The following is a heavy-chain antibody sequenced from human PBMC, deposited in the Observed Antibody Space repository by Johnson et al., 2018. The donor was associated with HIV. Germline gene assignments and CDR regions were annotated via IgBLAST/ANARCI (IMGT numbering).Heavy chain of an antibody. D-gene: IGHD6-19*01. CDR2: ISGAGGSR. V-gene: IGHV3-23*04. CDR3: ASGWGIVVSDAFDI. J-gene: IGHJ3*02. Sequence: VQLVESGGGLVQPGGSLRLSCAASAFTFSSFAMSWVRQAPGKGLEWVSGISGAGGSRNYADSVTGRFTISRDNAKNSLYLQMNSLRAEDTAVYYCASGWGIVVSDAFDIWGQGTMVTVSS. CDR1: AFTFSSFA.